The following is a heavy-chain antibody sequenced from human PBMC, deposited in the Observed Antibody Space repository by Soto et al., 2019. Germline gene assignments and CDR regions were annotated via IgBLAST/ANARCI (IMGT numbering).Heavy chain of an antibody. CDR1: GFTFGDYA. Sequence: GGSLRLSCTASGFTFGDYAMSWFRQAPGKGLEWVGFIRSKAYGGTTEYAAPVKGRFTISRDDSKSIAYLQMNSLKTEDTAVYYCTRAEYYYYYYMDVWGKGTTVTVSS. J-gene: IGHJ6*03. CDR3: TRAEYYYYYYMDV. V-gene: IGHV3-49*03. CDR2: IRSKAYGGTT.